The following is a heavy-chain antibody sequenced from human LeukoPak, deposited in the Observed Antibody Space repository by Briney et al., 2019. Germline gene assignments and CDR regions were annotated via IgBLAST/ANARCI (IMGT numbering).Heavy chain of an antibody. CDR2: IFYSGIT. V-gene: IGHV4-39*01. J-gene: IGHJ4*02. CDR3: ARQGPAPFFDY. CDR1: GDSISTDTNY. Sequence: SETLSLTCTVSGDSISTDTNYWAWIRQPPGKGLEWIGSIFYSGITYYNRSLKSPVTISVDTSQNQFSLKLSSVTAADTAVYYCARQGPAPFFDYWGQGSLLTVSS.